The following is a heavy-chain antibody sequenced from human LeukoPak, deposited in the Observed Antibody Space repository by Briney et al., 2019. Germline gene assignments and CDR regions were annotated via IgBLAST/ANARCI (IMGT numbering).Heavy chain of an antibody. Sequence: PSETLSLTCAVYGGSFSGYYWSWIRQPPGKGLEWIGEINHSGSTNYNPSLKSRVTISVDTSKNQFPLKLSSVTAADTAVYYCASAFPRGYWGQGTLVTVSS. J-gene: IGHJ4*02. D-gene: IGHD5-24*01. V-gene: IGHV4-34*01. CDR3: ASAFPRGY. CDR1: GGSFSGYY. CDR2: INHSGST.